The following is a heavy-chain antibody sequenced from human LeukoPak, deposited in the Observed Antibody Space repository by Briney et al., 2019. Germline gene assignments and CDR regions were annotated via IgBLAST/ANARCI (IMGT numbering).Heavy chain of an antibody. J-gene: IGHJ5*02. Sequence: SETLSLTCTVSGGSVSSGSYYWSWIRQPPGKGLEWIGYIYYSGSTNYNPSLKSRVTISVDTSKNQFSLELSSVTAADTAVYYCASRTTGTTKRFDPWGQGTLVTVPS. CDR2: IYYSGST. V-gene: IGHV4-61*01. CDR3: ASRTTGTTKRFDP. CDR1: GGSVSSGSYY. D-gene: IGHD1-1*01.